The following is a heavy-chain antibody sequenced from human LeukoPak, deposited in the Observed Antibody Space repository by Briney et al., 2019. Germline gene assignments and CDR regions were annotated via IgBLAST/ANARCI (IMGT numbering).Heavy chain of an antibody. D-gene: IGHD6-13*01. Sequence: GESLKISCKGSGFTFTNYWIGWVRQVPGKGLEWMGITYPGDSDTRYRPSFQGQVTISADKSISTPYLQWSSLKASDTAVYYCARGVSSRDWFDRWGEGTLVIVSS. V-gene: IGHV5-51*01. CDR3: ARGVSSRDWFDR. CDR2: TYPGDSDT. CDR1: GFTFTNYW. J-gene: IGHJ5*02.